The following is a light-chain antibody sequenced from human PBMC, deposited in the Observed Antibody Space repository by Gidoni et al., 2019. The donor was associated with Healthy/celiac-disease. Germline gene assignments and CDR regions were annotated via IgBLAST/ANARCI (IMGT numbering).Light chain of an antibody. V-gene: IGKV3-20*01. CDR1: QSGSSSY. CDR3: QQYGSSRWT. J-gene: IGKJ1*01. Sequence: EIVLTQSPGTLSLSPGERATLSCRASQSGSSSYLAWYQQKPGQAPRLLIYGASSRATGIPDRFSGSGSGTDFTLTISRLEPEDFAVYYCQQYGSSRWTFGQGTKVEI. CDR2: GAS.